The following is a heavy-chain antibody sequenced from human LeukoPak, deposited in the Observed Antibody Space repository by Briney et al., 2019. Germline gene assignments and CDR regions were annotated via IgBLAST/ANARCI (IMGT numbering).Heavy chain of an antibody. CDR1: GGYIRSYY. Sequence: PSETLSLTCTVSGGYIRSYYWSWIRQPAGKGLEWIGRLYTNGNTNYNPSLNGRVTMSQDTSKSQLSLKLTSVTAADTAVYFCASLGPTYYMDVWGKGTTVTVSS. CDR2: LYTNGNT. D-gene: IGHD7-27*01. J-gene: IGHJ6*03. V-gene: IGHV4-4*07. CDR3: ASLGPTYYMDV.